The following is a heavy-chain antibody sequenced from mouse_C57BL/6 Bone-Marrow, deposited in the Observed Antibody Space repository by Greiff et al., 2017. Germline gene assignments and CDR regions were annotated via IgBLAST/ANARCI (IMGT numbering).Heavy chain of an antibody. CDR3: TTCSYDYPFAY. D-gene: IGHD2-4*01. V-gene: IGHV14-4*01. CDR2: LDPENGDT. Sequence: EVQLQQSGAELVRPGASVKLSCTASGFNIKDDYMHWVKQRPEQGLEWIGWLDPENGDTEYASKFQGKATITADTSSNTAYLQLSSLTSDDPAVYYCTTCSYDYPFAYWGQGTLVTVSA. CDR1: GFNIKDDY. J-gene: IGHJ3*01.